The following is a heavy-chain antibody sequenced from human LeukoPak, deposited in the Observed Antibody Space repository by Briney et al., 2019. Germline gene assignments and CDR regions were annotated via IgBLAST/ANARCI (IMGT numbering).Heavy chain of an antibody. V-gene: IGHV3-9*01. J-gene: IGHJ4*02. CDR1: GFTFSDYA. CDR2: ISWNGGSI. Sequence: GGSLRLSFAASGFTFSDYAMNWVRQAPGKGLEWVSGISWNGGSIGYADSVKGRFTISRDNAKNSLYLQMNSLRAEDTALYYCAKDGLRAYYYDSSGYYFDYWGQGTLVTVSS. D-gene: IGHD3-22*01. CDR3: AKDGLRAYYYDSSGYYFDY.